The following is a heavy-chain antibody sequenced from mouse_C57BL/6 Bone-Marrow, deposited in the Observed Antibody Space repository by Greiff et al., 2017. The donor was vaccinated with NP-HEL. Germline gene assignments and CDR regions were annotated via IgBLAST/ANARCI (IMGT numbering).Heavy chain of an antibody. Sequence: QVQLQQSGAELARPGASVKLSCKASGYTFTSYGISWVKQRTGQGLEWIGEIYPRSGNTYYNEKFKGKATLTADKSSSTAYMELRSLTSEDSAVYFCARSNFPYYYGSSYVPWFAYWGQGTLVTVSA. J-gene: IGHJ3*01. CDR3: ARSNFPYYYGSSYVPWFAY. CDR1: GYTFTSYG. D-gene: IGHD1-1*01. V-gene: IGHV1-81*01. CDR2: IYPRSGNT.